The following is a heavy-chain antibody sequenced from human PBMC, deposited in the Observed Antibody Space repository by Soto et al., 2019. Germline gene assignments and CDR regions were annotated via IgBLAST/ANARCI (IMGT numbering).Heavy chain of an antibody. CDR1: GFTFSSYA. D-gene: IGHD3-22*01. CDR3: AKPDYYDSSGYLYYFDY. V-gene: IGHV3-23*01. J-gene: IGHJ4*02. Sequence: PGGSLRLSCAASGFTFSSYAMSWVRQAPGKGLEWVSAISGSGGSTYYADSVKGRFTISRDNSKNTLYLQMNSLRAEDTAVYYCAKPDYYDSSGYLYYFDYWGQGTLVTVSS. CDR2: ISGSGGST.